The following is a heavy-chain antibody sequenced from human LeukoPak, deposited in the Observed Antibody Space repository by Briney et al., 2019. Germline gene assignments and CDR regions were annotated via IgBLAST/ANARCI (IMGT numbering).Heavy chain of an antibody. V-gene: IGHV1-18*01. D-gene: IGHD4-11*01. Sequence: VASVKVSCTASGYTFTSYGISWVRQAPGQGLEWMGWISAYNGNANYAQKLQGRVTITTDTSTSTAYMELRSLRSDDTAVYYCARDSFNYAWFEPWGQGDLVSASS. J-gene: IGHJ5*02. CDR2: ISAYNGNA. CDR3: ARDSFNYAWFEP. CDR1: GYTFTSYG.